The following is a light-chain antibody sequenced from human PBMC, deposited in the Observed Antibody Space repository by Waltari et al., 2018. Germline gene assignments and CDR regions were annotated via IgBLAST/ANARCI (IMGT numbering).Light chain of an antibody. CDR1: QTLVHSDGNTY. Sequence: DVVMTQSPLSLPVTLGQPASISCRSSQTLVHSDGNTYLNWFQPRPGQSPRRLIYKVSNRDFGVPDRFRGSGSGTDFTLKISRVEAEDVGVYNCMQRTQWPGTFGQGTKVEF. CDR3: MQRTQWPGT. V-gene: IGKV2-30*02. CDR2: KVS. J-gene: IGKJ1*01.